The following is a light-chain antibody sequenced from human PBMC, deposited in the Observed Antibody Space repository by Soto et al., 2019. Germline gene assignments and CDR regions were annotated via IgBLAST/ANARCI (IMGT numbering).Light chain of an antibody. V-gene: IGLV2-8*01. CDR3: SSYAGSNNF. CDR1: SSDVGGYNY. Sequence: QSALTQPPSASGSPGQSVTISCTGTSSDVGGYNYVSWYQQHPGKAPKLMIYEVSKRPSGVPDRFSGSKSGNTASLTVSGLQVEDEADYYCSSYAGSNNFFGGGTKLTVL. CDR2: EVS. J-gene: IGLJ2*01.